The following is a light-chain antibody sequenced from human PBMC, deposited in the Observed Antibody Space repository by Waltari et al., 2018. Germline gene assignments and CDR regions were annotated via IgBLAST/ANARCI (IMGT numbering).Light chain of an antibody. CDR1: SSDVGSYKY. Sequence: QSALTQPASVSGSPGQSITISCTGSSSDVGSYKYVSWYQQHPGQVPKLIIYEVNRRPSGVSNRLSGSKSGNTASLTISGLQAEDEADYYCSSHTSSSTFVFGTGTKVDVL. J-gene: IGLJ1*01. V-gene: IGLV2-14*01. CDR2: EVN. CDR3: SSHTSSSTFV.